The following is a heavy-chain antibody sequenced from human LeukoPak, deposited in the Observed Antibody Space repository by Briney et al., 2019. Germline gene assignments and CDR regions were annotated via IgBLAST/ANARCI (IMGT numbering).Heavy chain of an antibody. D-gene: IGHD1-14*01. V-gene: IGHV3-9*01. CDR2: INWNSGTI. Sequence: PGGSLRLSCAASVFNFNDYGMHWVRQAPGKGVEWVSGINWNSGTIGYADSVKGRFTISRDRAESSLYLQMNSLRREDPGLYYCAKDRGPQNVGIEYWGQRPLVPVSS. CDR3: AKDRGPQNVGIEY. CDR1: VFNFNDYG. J-gene: IGHJ4*02.